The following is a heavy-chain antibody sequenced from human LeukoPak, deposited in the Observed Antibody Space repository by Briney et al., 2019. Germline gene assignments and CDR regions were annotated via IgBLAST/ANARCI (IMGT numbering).Heavy chain of an antibody. Sequence: GGSLRLSCAASGFTFDDYAVHWVRQAPGKGLEWVSGISWNSGSIGYADSVKGRFTISRDNAKNSLYLQMNSLRDEDTALYYCAKAIGGSYTTIDYWGQGTLVTVSS. J-gene: IGHJ4*02. V-gene: IGHV3-9*01. CDR3: AKAIGGSYTTIDY. D-gene: IGHD1-26*01. CDR1: GFTFDDYA. CDR2: ISWNSGSI.